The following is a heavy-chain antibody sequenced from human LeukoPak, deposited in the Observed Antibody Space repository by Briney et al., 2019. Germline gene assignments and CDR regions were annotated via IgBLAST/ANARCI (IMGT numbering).Heavy chain of an antibody. CDR3: ASLYSTSWGIHGSFDF. V-gene: IGHV5-51*01. CDR1: GYSFTNYW. J-gene: IGHJ3*01. CDR2: IYLGDSNI. D-gene: IGHD6-6*01. Sequence: GESLKISCRGSGYSFTNYWIGWVRQMPGKGLEWMGIIYLGDSNITYSPSFQGQVTISADKSISTAYLQWNSLKASDTAMYYCASLYSTSWGIHGSFDFWGQGTVVTVSS.